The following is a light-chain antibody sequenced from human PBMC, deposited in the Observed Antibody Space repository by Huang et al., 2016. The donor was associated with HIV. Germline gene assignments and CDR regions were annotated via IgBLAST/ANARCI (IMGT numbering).Light chain of an antibody. CDR2: GAS. J-gene: IGKJ1*01. CDR1: QNVSTN. CDR3: QHYDNWAPAT. V-gene: IGKV3-15*01. Sequence: EIVMTQSPVTLSVSPGESATLSCRASQNVSTNLAWYPHKPGRAPRLLIYGASTRATSVPARFSARGSGTEFTLTVGGLRSDDFAVYYCQHYDNWAPATFGQGTKLEFK.